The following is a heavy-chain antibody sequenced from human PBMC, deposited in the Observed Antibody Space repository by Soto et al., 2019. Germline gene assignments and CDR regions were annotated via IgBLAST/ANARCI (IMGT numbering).Heavy chain of an antibody. D-gene: IGHD2-15*01. J-gene: IGHJ4*02. CDR1: GFSFSSFA. V-gene: IGHV3-30*18. CDR2: MSYDETKK. CDR3: AKDRRDGDFMHILVVDF. Sequence: QVQLVESGGGVFQLGGPLSLSFATSGFSFSSFAINWVRQAPGKGLEWVALMSYDETKKYYADSVKGRFTISRDTSKNTLFLQMNNLRVEDTAVYYCAKDRRDGDFMHILVVDFWGQGALVTVSS.